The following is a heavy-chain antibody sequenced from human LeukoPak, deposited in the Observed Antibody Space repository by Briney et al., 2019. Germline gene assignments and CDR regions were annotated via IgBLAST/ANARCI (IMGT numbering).Heavy chain of an antibody. CDR1: GFTFSSYG. CDR2: IWYDGSNK. V-gene: IGHV3-33*01. Sequence: GGSLRLSCAASGFTFSSYGMHWVRQAPGKGLEWVAVIWYDGSNKYYADSVKGRFTISRDNSKNTLYLQMNSLRAEDTAVYYCARDGGVGATIGEPGFDYWGQGTLVTVSS. J-gene: IGHJ4*02. D-gene: IGHD1-26*01. CDR3: ARDGGVGATIGEPGFDY.